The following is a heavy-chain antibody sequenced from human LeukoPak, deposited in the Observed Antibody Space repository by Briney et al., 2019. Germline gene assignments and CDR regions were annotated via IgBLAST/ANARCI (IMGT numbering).Heavy chain of an antibody. CDR2: FSAYNGNT. V-gene: IGHV1-18*04. Sequence: GASVKVSCKASGYTFTSYGISWVRQAPGQGLEWMGWFSAYNGNTNYAQKLQGRVTMTTDTSTSTAYMELRSLRSDDTAVYYCARDVDYYGSGSNWFDPWGQGTLVTVSS. CDR1: GYTFTSYG. D-gene: IGHD3-10*01. CDR3: ARDVDYYGSGSNWFDP. J-gene: IGHJ5*02.